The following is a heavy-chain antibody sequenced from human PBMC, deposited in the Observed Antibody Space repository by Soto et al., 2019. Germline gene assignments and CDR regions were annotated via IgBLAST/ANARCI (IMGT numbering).Heavy chain of an antibody. D-gene: IGHD5-18*01. Sequence: EVQLVESGGGLVLPGGSLRLSCAASGFTFSSYWMHWVRQTPGKGLVWVSRINGDGSSTSYADSVKGRFTISRDNAKNTLYLQMNTLRAEDTAVYYCYKRLNGYNYGSWGQGTLVTVS. CDR3: YKRLNGYNYGS. J-gene: IGHJ5*02. V-gene: IGHV3-74*01. CDR1: GFTFSSYW. CDR2: INGDGSST.